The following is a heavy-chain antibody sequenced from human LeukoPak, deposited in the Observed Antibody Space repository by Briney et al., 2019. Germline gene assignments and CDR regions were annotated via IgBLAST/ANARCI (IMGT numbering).Heavy chain of an antibody. Sequence: SETLSLTCAVYGGSFSGYYWSWICQPPGKGLEWIGEINHSGSTNYNPSLKSRVTISVDTSKNQFSLKLSSVTAADTAVYYCAREQGLWLVRYYFDYWGQGTLVTVSS. CDR3: AREQGLWLVRYYFDY. V-gene: IGHV4-34*01. CDR1: GGSFSGYY. CDR2: INHSGST. D-gene: IGHD6-19*01. J-gene: IGHJ4*02.